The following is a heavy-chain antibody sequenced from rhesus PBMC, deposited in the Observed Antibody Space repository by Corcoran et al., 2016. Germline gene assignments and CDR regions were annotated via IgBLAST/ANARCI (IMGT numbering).Heavy chain of an antibody. CDR1: GGSTGSNTW. J-gene: IGHJ2*01. V-gene: IGHV4-93*02. CDR2: IHGTAGII. Sequence: QMQLQEAGPAVVKPSETLSLPCAVPGGSTGSNTWSSRTREAPRKGLEWIGGIHGTAGIIKYNPSLKSRVTISIDTSKNQFSLKLNSVTAADTAVFYCVRYRDWYFEIWGPGTPITISS. CDR3: VRYRDWYFEI.